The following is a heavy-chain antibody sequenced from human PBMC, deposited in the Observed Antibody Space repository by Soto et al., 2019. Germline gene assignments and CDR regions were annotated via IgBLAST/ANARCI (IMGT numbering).Heavy chain of an antibody. V-gene: IGHV3-30-3*01. J-gene: IGHJ6*02. CDR3: SRDNCLGDFFIYYSSGMDF. CDR1: GFTFSTYA. Sequence: GGSLRLSCAASGFTFSTYAMHWVRQARGKGMAGMAVISNDGLHTYYTDSVKDRFTISRDSSKNTLYLQMSSLRPEDTGVYYCSRDNCLGDFFIYYSSGMDFRGQGSPVIGSS. D-gene: IGHD2-21*02. CDR2: ISNDGLHT.